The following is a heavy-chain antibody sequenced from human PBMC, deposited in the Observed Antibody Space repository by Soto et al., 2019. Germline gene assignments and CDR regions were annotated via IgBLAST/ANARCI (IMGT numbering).Heavy chain of an antibody. Sequence: QVHLVQSGAAVKKPWSSVKVGCKASGGTFSSYAISSVRQSPGQGLEWMGGIIPFFGTANYAQKFQRRVTISADESTSRVYRELSSLRSEDTAVYYCAREANLTYDILTGYSRPFDYWGQGTLVTVSS. CDR2: IIPFFGTA. J-gene: IGHJ4*02. CDR1: GGTFSSYA. V-gene: IGHV1-69*12. D-gene: IGHD3-9*01. CDR3: AREANLTYDILTGYSRPFDY.